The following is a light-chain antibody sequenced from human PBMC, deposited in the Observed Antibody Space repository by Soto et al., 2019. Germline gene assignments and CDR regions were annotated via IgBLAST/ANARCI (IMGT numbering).Light chain of an antibody. Sequence: EIVFTQSPATLSLSPGERATLSCRASQSVSGSLAWYQQKPAQAPRLLIYGASSRATGIPARFSGSGSGTDFTLIISRLEPEDFAVYYCQQYGSSPRTFGQGTKVDIK. CDR3: QQYGSSPRT. CDR2: GAS. V-gene: IGKV3-20*01. CDR1: QSVSGS. J-gene: IGKJ1*01.